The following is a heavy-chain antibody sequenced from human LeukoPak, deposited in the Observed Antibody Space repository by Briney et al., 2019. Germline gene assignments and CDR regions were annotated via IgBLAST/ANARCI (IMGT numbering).Heavy chain of an antibody. CDR2: ISASGGST. V-gene: IGHV3-23*01. J-gene: IGHJ4*02. Sequence: GGSLRLSCAASGFSVSSNYMSWVRQAPGKGLEWVSTISASGGSTYYADSVKGRFTISRDNSKNTLYLQMSSLRADDTAVYYCARLGNSLAGTNYFDFWGQGTLVTVSS. CDR3: ARLGNSLAGTNYFDF. D-gene: IGHD6-19*01. CDR1: GFSVSSNY.